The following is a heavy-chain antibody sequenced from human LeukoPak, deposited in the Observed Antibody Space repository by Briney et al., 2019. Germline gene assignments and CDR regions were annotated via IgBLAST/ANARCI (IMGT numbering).Heavy chain of an antibody. J-gene: IGHJ4*02. CDR3: ARSLNYYYDSSGSFDY. Sequence: PSETLSLTCTVSGGSISTSNYYWGWIRQPPGKGLEWIGNIFYSGSTYYSPSLKSRVTISLDTSRNQFSLKLNSVTAADTAVYYCARSLNYYYDSSGSFDYWGQGTLVTVSS. V-gene: IGHV4-39*07. D-gene: IGHD3-22*01. CDR1: GGSISTSNYY. CDR2: IFYSGST.